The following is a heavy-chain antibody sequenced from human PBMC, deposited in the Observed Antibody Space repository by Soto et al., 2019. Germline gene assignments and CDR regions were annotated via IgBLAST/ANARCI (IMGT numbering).Heavy chain of an antibody. CDR3: AREPPTVKGFSPPPFDWFDP. J-gene: IGHJ5*02. CDR2: IIPIFGTA. CDR1: GGTFSSYA. Sequence: QVQLVQSGAAVKKPGSSVKVSCKASGGTFSSYAISWVRQAPGQGLEWMGGIIPIFGTANYAQKFQGRVTITADESTSTAYMELSSLRSEDTAVYYCAREPPTVKGFSPPPFDWFDPWGQGTLVTVSS. D-gene: IGHD4-4*01. V-gene: IGHV1-69*01.